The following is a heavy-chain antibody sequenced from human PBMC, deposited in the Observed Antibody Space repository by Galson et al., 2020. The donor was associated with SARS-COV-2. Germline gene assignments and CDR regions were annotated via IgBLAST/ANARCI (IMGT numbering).Heavy chain of an antibody. Sequence: GGSLSLSCAASGFNFRSHWMYWVRQVPGKGLVWVSRISGEGSLTFYAGSVKGRFTISRDNAKNTLHLQMNSLRAEDTAVYYCTRSTKVSGGFDSWGQGTLVTVSS. J-gene: IGHJ5*01. CDR3: TRSTKVSGGFDS. V-gene: IGHV3-74*01. CDR1: GFNFRSHW. D-gene: IGHD3-10*01. CDR2: ISGEGSLT.